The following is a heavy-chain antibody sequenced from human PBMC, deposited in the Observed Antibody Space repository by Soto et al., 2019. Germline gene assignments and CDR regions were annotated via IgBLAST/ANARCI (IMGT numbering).Heavy chain of an antibody. Sequence: GGSLRLSCAASGFSFSSYAMHWVRHTPGKGLEWVAVISCAGAYTYYADSVKGRFTISRDNAKNTMDLHMNSLTDEDTAVYYCATAPSRGIGGPGTSCSGMDVWGQGTTVTVSS. J-gene: IGHJ6*02. D-gene: IGHD6-13*01. CDR1: GFSFSSYA. CDR3: ATAPSRGIGGPGTSCSGMDV. V-gene: IGHV3-30-3*01. CDR2: ISCAGAYT.